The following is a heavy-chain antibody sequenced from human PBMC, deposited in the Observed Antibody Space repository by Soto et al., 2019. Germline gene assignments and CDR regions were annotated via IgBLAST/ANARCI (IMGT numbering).Heavy chain of an antibody. CDR1: GGSISSYS. D-gene: IGHD2-15*01. V-gene: IGHV4-59*08. CDR3: ARLGGYCSGGSCYPEYFQH. Sequence: PSETLSLTCTVSGGSISSYSWSWIRQPPGKGLEWIGYIYYSGSTNYNPSLKSRVTISVDTSKNQFSLKLSSVTAADTAVYYCARLGGYCSGGSCYPEYFQHWGQGTLVTVSS. J-gene: IGHJ1*01. CDR2: IYYSGST.